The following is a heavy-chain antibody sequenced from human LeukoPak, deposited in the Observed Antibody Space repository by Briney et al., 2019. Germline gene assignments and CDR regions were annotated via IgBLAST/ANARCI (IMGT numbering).Heavy chain of an antibody. Sequence: GGSLRLSCAASGFTFSSYGMHWVRQAPGKGLEWVAFIRYDGSNKYYADSVKGRSTISRDNSKNTLYLQMNSLRAEDTAVYYCARDAGYCSGGSCYFGTFDYWGQGTLVTVSS. J-gene: IGHJ4*02. CDR1: GFTFSSYG. CDR2: IRYDGSNK. V-gene: IGHV3-30*02. D-gene: IGHD2-15*01. CDR3: ARDAGYCSGGSCYFGTFDY.